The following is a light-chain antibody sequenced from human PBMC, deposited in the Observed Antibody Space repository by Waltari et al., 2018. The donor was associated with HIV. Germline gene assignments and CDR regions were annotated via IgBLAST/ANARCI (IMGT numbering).Light chain of an antibody. CDR3: HSRDTDGDHYV. V-gene: IGLV3-19*01. Sequence: SSELTQDPVVSVALGQTIKISCQGDNTRSCFANWYQHRPGQAPVLVVYGGNRRPSGIPDRFSASNSGNTSSLIISNSQAVDEADYFCHSRDTDGDHYVFGGGTRVIV. CDR1: NTRSCF. J-gene: IGLJ1*01. CDR2: GGN.